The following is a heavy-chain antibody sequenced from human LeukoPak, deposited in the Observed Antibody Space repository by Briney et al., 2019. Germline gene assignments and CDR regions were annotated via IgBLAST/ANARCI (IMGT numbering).Heavy chain of an antibody. J-gene: IGHJ4*02. CDR3: ARDYCSGGSCYSASGY. V-gene: IGHV3-30*04. D-gene: IGHD2-15*01. CDR2: ISYDGSNK. Sequence: PGRSLRLSCAASGFTFSSYAMHWVRQAPGKGLEWVAVISYDGSNKYYADSVKGRFTISRDNSKNTLYLQMNSLRAEDTAVYYCARDYCSGGSCYSASGYWGQGTLVTVSS. CDR1: GFTFSSYA.